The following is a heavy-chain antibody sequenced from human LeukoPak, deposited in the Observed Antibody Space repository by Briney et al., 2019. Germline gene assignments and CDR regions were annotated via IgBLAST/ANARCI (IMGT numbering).Heavy chain of an antibody. Sequence: GGSLRLSCAASGFTFNGHWMTWVRQAPGKGLEWVANIKEDGSGKYYVDSVKGRFTISRDNAKNSLYLQMNSLRAEDTALYYCAKDTDGAAAGTTWGHWGQGTLVTVSS. D-gene: IGHD6-13*01. V-gene: IGHV3-7*03. CDR2: IKEDGSGK. J-gene: IGHJ4*02. CDR3: AKDTDGAAAGTTWGH. CDR1: GFTFNGHW.